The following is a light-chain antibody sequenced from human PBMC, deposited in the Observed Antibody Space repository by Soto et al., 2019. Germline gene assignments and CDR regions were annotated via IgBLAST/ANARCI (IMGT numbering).Light chain of an antibody. J-gene: IGKJ2*01. CDR1: QSISSN. Sequence: EIVLTQSPATLSLSPGERATLSCRASQSISSNLGWYQQKPGQAPRLLIYDASNRAAGIPARFSGSGFGTDFTLTISSLEPEDSAVYYCQQRSNWPHTFGQGTKVEIK. CDR3: QQRSNWPHT. CDR2: DAS. V-gene: IGKV3-11*01.